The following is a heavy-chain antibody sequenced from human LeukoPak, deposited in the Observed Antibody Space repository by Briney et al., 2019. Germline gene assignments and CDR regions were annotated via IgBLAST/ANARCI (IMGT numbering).Heavy chain of an antibody. CDR3: ARGGYYYDSSGYYSIKPIDY. Sequence: SVKVSCKASGGTFSSYAISWVRQAPGQGLEWMGGIIPIFGTANYAQKFQGRVTITADESTSTAYMELSSLRSEDTAVYYCARGGYYYDSSGYYSIKPIDYWGQGTLVTVSS. CDR2: IIPIFGTA. CDR1: GGTFSSYA. D-gene: IGHD3-22*01. J-gene: IGHJ4*02. V-gene: IGHV1-69*13.